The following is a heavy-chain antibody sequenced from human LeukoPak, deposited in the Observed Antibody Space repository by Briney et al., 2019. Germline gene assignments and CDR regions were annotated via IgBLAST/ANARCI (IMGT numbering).Heavy chain of an antibody. V-gene: IGHV3-30*13. CDR1: GFTFRSYG. CDR3: AKDVTTKCGGDCPSDY. CDR2: ISNDGRKK. J-gene: IGHJ4*02. Sequence: GGSLRLSCAVSGFTFRSYGMHWVRQAPGKGLEWVAVISNDGRKKYDADSVKGRFTSSRDNSKNRLYLQMNNLRGDDTAVYYCAKDVTTKCGGDCPSDYWGQGTLVTVSS. D-gene: IGHD2-21*02.